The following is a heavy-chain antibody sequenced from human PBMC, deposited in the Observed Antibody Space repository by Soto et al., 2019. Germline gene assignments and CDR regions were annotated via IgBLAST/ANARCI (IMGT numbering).Heavy chain of an antibody. CDR2: INPNSGDT. J-gene: IGHJ4*02. CDR1: GYTFTSYY. V-gene: IGHV1-2*02. CDR3: ARAGIYYDSSDYSDY. D-gene: IGHD3-22*01. Sequence: SVKFSCKASGYTFTSYYIHWVLQAPGQGLEWMGWINPNSGDTNFAQNFQGRVTMIRETSISTAYMELSRLRYDDTAVYYCARAGIYYDSSDYSDYWGQGTLVTGSS.